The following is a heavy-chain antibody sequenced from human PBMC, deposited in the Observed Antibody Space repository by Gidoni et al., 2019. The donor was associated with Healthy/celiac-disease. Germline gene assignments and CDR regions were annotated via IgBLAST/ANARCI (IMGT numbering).Heavy chain of an antibody. CDR1: EYSFTSYW. CDR3: ARGSGSYQAHDAFDI. Sequence: VQLVQSGAVVKMPGESLTISCKGSEYSFTSYWIGWVRHMPGKGLEWLGIIYPRDSDTRYSPSFQGQVTLSADKSISTAYLQWSSLKASDTAMYYCARGSGSYQAHDAFDIWGQGTMVTVSS. D-gene: IGHD1-26*01. CDR2: IYPRDSDT. V-gene: IGHV5-51*01. J-gene: IGHJ3*02.